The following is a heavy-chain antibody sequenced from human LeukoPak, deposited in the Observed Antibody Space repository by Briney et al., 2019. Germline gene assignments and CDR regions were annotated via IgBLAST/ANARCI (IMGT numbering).Heavy chain of an antibody. J-gene: IGHJ4*02. CDR3: AKDLYDSSGSRYDY. V-gene: IGHV3-23*01. D-gene: IGHD3-22*01. CDR2: MSESGSST. CDR1: GFTFSNYA. Sequence: GGSLRLSCAASGFTFSNYAMSWVRQAPGKGLEWVAAMSESGSSTWYADSVKGRLTISRDNSRNTLFLQMNSLRAEDTAVYYCAKDLYDSSGSRYDYWGQGTLVTVSS.